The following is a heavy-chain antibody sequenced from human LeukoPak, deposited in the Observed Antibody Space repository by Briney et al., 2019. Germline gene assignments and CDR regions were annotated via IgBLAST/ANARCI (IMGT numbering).Heavy chain of an antibody. J-gene: IGHJ6*04. CDR3: ATATKGDIVAVPAAMPYYYYGVDV. Sequence: GASVKVSCKASGGTFSSYAISWVRQAPGQGLEWMGGIIPIFGTANYAQKFQGRVTITADKSTSTAYMELSSLRSEDTAVYYCATATKGDIVAVPAAMPYYYYGVDVWGKGTTVTVSS. CDR2: IIPIFGTA. V-gene: IGHV1-69*06. CDR1: GGTFSSYA. D-gene: IGHD2-2*01.